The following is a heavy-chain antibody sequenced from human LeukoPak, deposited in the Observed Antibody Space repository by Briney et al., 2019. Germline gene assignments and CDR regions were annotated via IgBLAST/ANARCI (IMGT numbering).Heavy chain of an antibody. CDR1: GGSISSSSYY. V-gene: IGHV4-39*01. CDR3: ARVLRFLEYNWFDP. CDR2: IYYSGST. D-gene: IGHD3-3*01. J-gene: IGHJ5*02. Sequence: PSETLSLTCTVSGGSISSSSYYWGWIRQPPGKGLEWIGSIYYSGSTYYNPSLKSRVTISVDTSKNQFSLKLSSVTAADTAVYYCARVLRFLEYNWFDPWGQGTLVTVSS.